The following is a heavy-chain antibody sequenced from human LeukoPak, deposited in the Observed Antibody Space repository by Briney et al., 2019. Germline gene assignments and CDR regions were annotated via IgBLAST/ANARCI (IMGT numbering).Heavy chain of an antibody. CDR3: ARDGWFGDYNWFDP. D-gene: IGHD3-10*01. CDR2: ISSAINTI. Sequence: PGGSLRRSCAASGFTFSSYSMNWVRQAPGKGLEWVSYISSAINTIYYADSVKGRFTISRDNAKNSLYLQMNSLRAEDTAMYYCARDGWFGDYNWFDPWGPGTLVTVSS. CDR1: GFTFSSYS. J-gene: IGHJ5*02. V-gene: IGHV3-48*01.